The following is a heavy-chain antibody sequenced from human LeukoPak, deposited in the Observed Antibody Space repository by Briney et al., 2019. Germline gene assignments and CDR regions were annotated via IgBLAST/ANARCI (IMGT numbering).Heavy chain of an antibody. CDR1: GFRFSDYW. J-gene: IGHJ5*01. D-gene: IGHD2-8*01. CDR3: VRNRVVVPNGDWFDS. V-gene: IGHV3-7*01. CDR2: LKFDGIEN. Sequence: GGSLRLSYVGSGFRFSDYWMTWVRQAPGKGLEWVATLKFDGIENYHVGSVAGRFTISRDHPQNSLYLQMKGLSAEDTAVYYCVRNRVVVPNGDWFDSWGRGTLVTVSS.